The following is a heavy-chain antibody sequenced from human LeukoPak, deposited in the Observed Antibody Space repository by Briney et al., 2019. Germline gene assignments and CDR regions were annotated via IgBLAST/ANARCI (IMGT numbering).Heavy chain of an antibody. D-gene: IGHD6-6*01. V-gene: IGHV3-21*01. CDR1: GFTFNTYS. Sequence: GGSLRLSCAASGFTFNTYSMNWVRQAPGKGLEWVSSISSHSRDIYYADSVKGRFTISRDNAKNSLHLQMNSLRAEDAAVYYCARDDRDISSFRFDYWGHGILVTVSS. CDR3: ARDDRDISSFRFDY. J-gene: IGHJ4*01. CDR2: ISSHSRDI.